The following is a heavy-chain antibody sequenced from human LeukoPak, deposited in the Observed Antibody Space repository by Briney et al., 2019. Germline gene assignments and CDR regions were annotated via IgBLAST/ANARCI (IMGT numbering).Heavy chain of an antibody. V-gene: IGHV3-33*06. CDR1: GFTFSSYG. D-gene: IGHD1-26*01. CDR2: IWYDGSNK. Sequence: QPGRSLRLSCAASGFTFSSYGMHWVRQAPGKGLEWVAVIWYDGSNKYYADSVKGRFTISRDNSKNTLYLQMNSLRAEDTAVYYCAKDQHIGSLTDYWGQGTLVTVSS. J-gene: IGHJ4*02. CDR3: AKDQHIGSLTDY.